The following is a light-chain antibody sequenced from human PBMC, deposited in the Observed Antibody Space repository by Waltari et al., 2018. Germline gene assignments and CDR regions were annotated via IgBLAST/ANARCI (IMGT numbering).Light chain of an antibody. J-gene: IGKJ1*01. CDR2: AAS. V-gene: IGKV1-39*01. CDR3: QQSYSTPWT. CDR1: QTITNN. Sequence: DIKMTQSPSSLSASVGERVTITCRASQTITNNINWYQQKSGKAPKLLIYAASSLQSGVPSRFSGSGSGTDFTLTITSLQPEDFATYHCQQSYSTPWTFGQGTKVEIK.